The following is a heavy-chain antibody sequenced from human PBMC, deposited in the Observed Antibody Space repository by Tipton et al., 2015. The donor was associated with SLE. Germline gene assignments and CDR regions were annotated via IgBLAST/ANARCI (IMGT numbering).Heavy chain of an antibody. CDR3: ARDIDCSSISCYGDYYYYGLDV. J-gene: IGHJ6*02. V-gene: IGHV1-18*01. CDR1: GYTFTRYG. Sequence: QVQLVQSGAEVKKPGASVKVSCKASGYTFTRYGISWVRQAPGQGLEWMGWIRAYTGNTDYAQKRQGRVTMTTDTSTSTAYMELRSLRSDDTAVYYCARDIDCSSISCYGDYYYYGLDVWGQGTTVTVSS. D-gene: IGHD2-2*01. CDR2: IRAYTGNT.